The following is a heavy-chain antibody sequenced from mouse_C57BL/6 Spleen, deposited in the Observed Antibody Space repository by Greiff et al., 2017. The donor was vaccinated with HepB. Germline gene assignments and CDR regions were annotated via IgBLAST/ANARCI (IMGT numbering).Heavy chain of an antibody. J-gene: IGHJ3*01. CDR2: IYPRSGNT. Sequence: QVQLQQSGAELARPGASVKLSCKASGYTFTSYGISWVKQRTGQGLEWIGEIYPRSGNTYYNEKFKGKATLTADKSSSTAYMELRSLTSEDSAVDFCARDWDVRAWFAYWGQGTLVTVSA. CDR1: GYTFTSYG. V-gene: IGHV1-81*01. D-gene: IGHD4-1*01. CDR3: ARDWDVRAWFAY.